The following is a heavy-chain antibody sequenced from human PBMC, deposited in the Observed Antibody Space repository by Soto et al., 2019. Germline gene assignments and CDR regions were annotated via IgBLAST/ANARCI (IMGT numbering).Heavy chain of an antibody. CDR3: ARNGDCTRPGCIVGWFDP. Sequence: PSETLSLTCTVSGGSISSGDYYWSWIRQPPGKGLEWIGYIYYSGSTYYNPSLKSRVTISVDTSKNQFSLKLNSVTAADTAMYYCARNGDCTRPGCIVGWFDPWGPGTLVTVSS. J-gene: IGHJ5*02. CDR1: GGSISSGDYY. CDR2: IYYSGST. D-gene: IGHD2-8*01. V-gene: IGHV4-30-4*01.